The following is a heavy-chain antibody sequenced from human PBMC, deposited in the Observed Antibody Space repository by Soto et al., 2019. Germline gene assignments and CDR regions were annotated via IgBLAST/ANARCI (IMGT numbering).Heavy chain of an antibody. Sequence: ASVKVSCKASGYTFTSYAMRWVRQAPGQRLEWMGWINAGNGNTKYSQKFQGRVTITRDTSANTAYMELSGLRSEDTAVYYCARSFVVVTDFDYWGQGTLVTVS. D-gene: IGHD2-21*02. CDR2: INAGNGNT. CDR3: ARSFVVVTDFDY. CDR1: GYTFTSYA. J-gene: IGHJ4*02. V-gene: IGHV1-3*01.